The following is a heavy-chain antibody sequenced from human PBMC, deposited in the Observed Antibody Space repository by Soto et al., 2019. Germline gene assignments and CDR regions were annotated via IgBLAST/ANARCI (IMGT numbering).Heavy chain of an antibody. CDR2: ISHGGNT. V-gene: IGHV4-4*02. D-gene: IGHD1-26*01. Sequence: QAQLQESGPGLVKPSETLSLTCTVFSDSIDSSDWWNWVRQSPGRGLEWIGEISHGGNTNYNPSRVSRVPMSVDMSKNQFSLSVNSVTAADTAVYYCARDTKTASGQWYFDLWGRGTLVTVSS. CDR3: ARDTKTASGQWYFDL. CDR1: SDSIDSSDW. J-gene: IGHJ2*01.